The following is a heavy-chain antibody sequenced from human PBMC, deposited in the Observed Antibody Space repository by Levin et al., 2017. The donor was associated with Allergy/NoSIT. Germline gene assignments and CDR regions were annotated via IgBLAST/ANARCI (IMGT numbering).Heavy chain of an antibody. CDR2: IYSGGST. CDR1: GFTVSSNY. CDR3: ARASVEMATIWSLGGDWYFDL. Sequence: GGSLRLSCAASGFTVSSNYMSWVRQAPGKGLEWVSVIYSGGSTYYADSVKGRFTISRDNSKNTLYLQMNSLRAEDTAVYYCARASVEMATIWSLGGDWYFDLWGRGTLVTVSS. V-gene: IGHV3-66*01. D-gene: IGHD5-24*01. J-gene: IGHJ2*01.